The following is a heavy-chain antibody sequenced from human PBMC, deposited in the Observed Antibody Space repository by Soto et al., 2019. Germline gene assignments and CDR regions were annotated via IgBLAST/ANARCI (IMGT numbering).Heavy chain of an antibody. CDR2: ISYDGSNK. J-gene: IGHJ6*03. D-gene: IGHD3-9*01. V-gene: IGHV3-30*18. CDR1: GFTFSSYG. Sequence: QVQLVESGGGVVQPGRSLRLSCAASGFTFSSYGMHWVRQAPGKGLEWVAVISYDGSNKYYADSVKGRFTISRDNSKNTLYLQMNSLRAEDTAVYYCAKDGDDILTGYYMYYYYMDVWGKGTTVTVSS. CDR3: AKDGDDILTGYYMYYYYMDV.